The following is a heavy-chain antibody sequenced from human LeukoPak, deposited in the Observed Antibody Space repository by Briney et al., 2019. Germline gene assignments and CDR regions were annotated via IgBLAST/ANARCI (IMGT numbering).Heavy chain of an antibody. V-gene: IGHV4-39*01. J-gene: IGHJ5*02. CDR1: GGSISSSSYY. CDR3: ARTEKYIPEDWFDP. CDR2: ICYSGST. Sequence: SETLSLTCTVSGGSISSSSYYWGWIRQPPGKGLEWIGSICYSGSTFYNPSLKSRVTLSVDTSKNQFSLKLSSVTAADTAVYYCARTEKYIPEDWFDPWGQGTLVTVSS. D-gene: IGHD1-1*01.